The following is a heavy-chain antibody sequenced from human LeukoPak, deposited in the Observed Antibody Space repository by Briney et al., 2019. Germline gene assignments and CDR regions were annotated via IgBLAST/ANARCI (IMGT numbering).Heavy chain of an antibody. V-gene: IGHV4-4*07. CDR3: ARAPVQDLSFVGWFDS. D-gene: IGHD1-26*01. J-gene: IGHJ5*01. CDR2: ISASGNT. Sequence: PSETLSLTCTVSGGSMTTDSWNWIRLPARKGLEWIGRISASGNTNYKPSLFTRVTMSIDTSENQFSLKLNSVTAADTAVYFCARAPVQDLSFVGWFDSWGQGTLVIVSS. CDR1: GGSMTTDS.